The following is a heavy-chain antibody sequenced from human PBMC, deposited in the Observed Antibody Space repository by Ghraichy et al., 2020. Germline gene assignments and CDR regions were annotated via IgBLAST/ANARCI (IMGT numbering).Heavy chain of an antibody. CDR1: GFTFDDYG. D-gene: IGHD6-13*01. J-gene: IGHJ3*02. CDR2: INWNGGST. CDR3: ARSQYSSSWTDDAFDI. Sequence: GGSLRLSCAASGFTFDDYGMSWVRQAPGKGLEWVSGINWNGGSTGYADSVKGRFTISRDDAKNSLYLQMNSLRAEDTALYYCARSQYSSSWTDDAFDIWGQGTMVTVSS. V-gene: IGHV3-20*04.